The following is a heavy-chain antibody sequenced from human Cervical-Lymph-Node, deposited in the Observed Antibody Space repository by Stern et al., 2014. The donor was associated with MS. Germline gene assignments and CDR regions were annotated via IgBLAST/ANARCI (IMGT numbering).Heavy chain of an antibody. V-gene: IGHV1-18*01. CDR2: ISAYNGNA. D-gene: IGHD1-26*01. J-gene: IGHJ4*02. CDR1: GYTFTSYG. Sequence: VQLVESGAEVKKPGASVKVSCKASGYTFTSYGISWGRQAPGQGLEWMGWISAYNGNANYAKKLQGRVTMTTGTSTSTAYMELRSLRSDDTAVYYCARDESSGSYFRGGYYFDYWGQGTLVTVSS. CDR3: ARDESSGSYFRGGYYFDY.